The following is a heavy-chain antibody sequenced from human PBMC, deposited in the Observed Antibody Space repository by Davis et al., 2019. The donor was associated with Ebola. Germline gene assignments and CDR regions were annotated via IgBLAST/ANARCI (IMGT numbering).Heavy chain of an antibody. CDR1: GGTFSSYA. CDR2: IIPIFGTA. V-gene: IGHV1-69*06. D-gene: IGHD5-12*01. J-gene: IGHJ4*02. CDR3: AKSHPSGYDLLIDY. Sequence: SVKVSCKASGGTFSSYAISWVRQAPGQGLEWMGGIIPIFGTANYAQKFQGRVTITADKSTSTAYMELSSLRSEDTAVYYCAKSHPSGYDLLIDYWGQGTLVTVSS.